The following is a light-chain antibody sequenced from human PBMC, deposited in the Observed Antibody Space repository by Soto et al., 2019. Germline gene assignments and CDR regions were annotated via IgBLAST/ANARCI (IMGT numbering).Light chain of an antibody. CDR2: GAS. CDR1: QSLGSRS. CDR3: QHYDTSPPWT. J-gene: IGKJ1*01. Sequence: EIVLTQSPGTLSLSPGYGATLSCRASQSLGSRSLAWYQQKPGQAPRLLIYGASRRATDVPDRFSGSGSGTDFTLTISRLEPEDFAVYYCQHYDTSPPWTFGQGTKVDI. V-gene: IGKV3-20*01.